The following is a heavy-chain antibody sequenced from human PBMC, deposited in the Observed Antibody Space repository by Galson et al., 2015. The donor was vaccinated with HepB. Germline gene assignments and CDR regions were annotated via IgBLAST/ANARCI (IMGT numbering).Heavy chain of an antibody. V-gene: IGHV3-11*06. CDR2: ISQSGTYT. J-gene: IGHJ4*02. CDR1: GFTFSDYY. Sequence: SLRLSCAASGFTFSDYYMSWIRQVPGKGLEWISYISQSGTYTNYADSVKGRFTISRDNAQNSLYLQINSLRAEDTAVYYCARVADADYGDHSHFDSWGQGTLVTVSS. CDR3: ARVADADYGDHSHFDS. D-gene: IGHD4-17*01.